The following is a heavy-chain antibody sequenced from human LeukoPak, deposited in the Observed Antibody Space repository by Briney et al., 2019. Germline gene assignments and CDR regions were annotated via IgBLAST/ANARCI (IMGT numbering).Heavy chain of an antibody. V-gene: IGHV3-11*01. Sequence: PGGSLRLSCAASGFTFSDYYMSWIRQAPGKGLEWVSYISSSGSTIYYADSVKGRFTISRDNAKNSLYLQMNSLKTEDTAVYYCTTNDFWSGYYTGMDFQHWGQGTLVTVSS. CDR1: GFTFSDYY. CDR2: ISSSGSTI. J-gene: IGHJ1*01. D-gene: IGHD3-3*01. CDR3: TTNDFWSGYYTGMDFQH.